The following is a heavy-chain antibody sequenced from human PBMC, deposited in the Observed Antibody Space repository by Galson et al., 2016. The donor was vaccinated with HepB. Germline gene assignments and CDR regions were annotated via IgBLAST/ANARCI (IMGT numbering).Heavy chain of an antibody. CDR3: AREARYSSTWYFWRLDP. CDR1: GFTFSSYG. CDR2: IWHDGSNK. Sequence: SLRLSCAASGFTFSSYGMHWVRQAPGKGLEWVAVIWHDGSNKYYADSVKGRFTISRDNSKNTLYLQMNSLRAEDTAVYYCAREARYSSTWYFWRLDPWGQGTLVTVSS. V-gene: IGHV3-33*01. D-gene: IGHD6-13*01. J-gene: IGHJ5*02.